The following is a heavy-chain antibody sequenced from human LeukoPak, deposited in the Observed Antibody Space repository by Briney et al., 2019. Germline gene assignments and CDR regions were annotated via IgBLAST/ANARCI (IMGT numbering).Heavy chain of an antibody. CDR1: GFTFSSYW. V-gene: IGHV3-74*01. Sequence: GGSLRLSCAASGFTFSSYWMHWVRHAPGKALVWVSRINSDGSSTSYADSVKGRFTISRDNAKNTLYLQMNSLRAEDTAVYYCARGAFYDSSGPYGMDVWGQGTTVTVSS. CDR2: INSDGSST. D-gene: IGHD3-22*01. J-gene: IGHJ6*02. CDR3: ARGAFYDSSGPYGMDV.